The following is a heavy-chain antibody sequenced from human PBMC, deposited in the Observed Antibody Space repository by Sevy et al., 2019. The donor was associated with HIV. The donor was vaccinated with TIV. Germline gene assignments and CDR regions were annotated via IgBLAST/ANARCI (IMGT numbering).Heavy chain of an antibody. Sequence: GGSLRLSCSASGFIFNTYAMTWDRQAPGKGLDWVSTISPSGGSTYYADSVRGRFSISRDNSKNTVYLEMNSLRAEDTAVYYCAKEALWGFDPWGQGTLVTVSS. CDR3: AKEALWGFDP. CDR1: GFIFNTYA. CDR2: ISPSGGST. V-gene: IGHV3-23*01. D-gene: IGHD3-16*01. J-gene: IGHJ5*02.